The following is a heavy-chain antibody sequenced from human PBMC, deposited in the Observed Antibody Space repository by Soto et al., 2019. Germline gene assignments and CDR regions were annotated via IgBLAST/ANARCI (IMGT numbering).Heavy chain of an antibody. V-gene: IGHV2-5*08. J-gene: IGHJ6*02. D-gene: IGHD2-2*01. CDR2: IYCDDDK. CDR1: GGSISSGDYY. CDR3: AHSCPGPPSSRVYGMDV. Sequence: TLSLTCTVSGGSISSGDYYWSWIRQPPGKAQEWLALIYCDDDKRYSPSLKSRLTITKDTSKNQVVLTMTNMDPVDTATYYCAHSCPGPPSSRVYGMDVWGQGTTVT.